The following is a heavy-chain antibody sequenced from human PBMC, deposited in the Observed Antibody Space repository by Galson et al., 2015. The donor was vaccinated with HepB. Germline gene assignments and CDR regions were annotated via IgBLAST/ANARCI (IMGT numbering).Heavy chain of an antibody. CDR1: GYSFGTYW. J-gene: IGHJ4*02. Sequence: QSGAEVKKPGESLTISCKGSGYSFGTYWIGWVRQKPGKGLEWIGILFPGDSDTRYSPSFQGQVTISADKSISTGYLQWRSLKASDTAMYYCARRGKVGPPRADYWGQGTLVSVSS. V-gene: IGHV5-51*03. D-gene: IGHD2-2*01. CDR3: ARRGKVGPPRADY. CDR2: LFPGDSDT.